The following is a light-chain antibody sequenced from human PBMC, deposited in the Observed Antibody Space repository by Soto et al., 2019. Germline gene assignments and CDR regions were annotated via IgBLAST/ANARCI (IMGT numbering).Light chain of an antibody. Sequence: QSALTQPPSASGSPGQSVTISCTGTSSDVGGYKYVSWYQQHPGKAPKLMIYEVSKRPSGVPDRFSGSKSGNTASLTVSGLQAEDEADYYCSSYAGRNNWVFGRGKKVTV. CDR2: EVS. CDR1: SSDVGGYKY. J-gene: IGLJ3*02. CDR3: SSYAGRNNWV. V-gene: IGLV2-8*01.